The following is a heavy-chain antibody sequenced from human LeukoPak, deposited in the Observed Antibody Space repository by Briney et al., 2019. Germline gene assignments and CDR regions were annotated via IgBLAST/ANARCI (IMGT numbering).Heavy chain of an antibody. D-gene: IGHD3-10*01. CDR1: GFTFSNYW. CDR2: IMHDGSDK. J-gene: IGHJ4*02. Sequence: GGSLRLSCAASGFTFSNYWMNWVRQAPGKGLEWVANIMHDGSDKYYVDSVKGRFTISRDNAKNSLYLQMNSLRAEDTAVYYCARDGYYYGSGSYAPPIDYWGQGTLVTVSS. CDR3: ARDGYYYGSGSYAPPIDY. V-gene: IGHV3-7*01.